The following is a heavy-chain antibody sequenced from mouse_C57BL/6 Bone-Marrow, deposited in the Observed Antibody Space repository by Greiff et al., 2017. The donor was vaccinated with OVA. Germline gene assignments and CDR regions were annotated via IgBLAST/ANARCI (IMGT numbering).Heavy chain of an antibody. Sequence: VQLQQSGAELARPGASVKMSCKASGYTFTSYTMHWVKQRPGQGLEWIGYINPSSGYTKYNQKFKDKATLTADKSSSTAYMQLSSLTSEDSAVYYCARRGYGSSYGFAYWGQGTLVTVSA. CDR3: ARRGYGSSYGFAY. J-gene: IGHJ3*01. CDR1: GYTFTSYT. V-gene: IGHV1-4*01. D-gene: IGHD1-1*01. CDR2: INPSSGYT.